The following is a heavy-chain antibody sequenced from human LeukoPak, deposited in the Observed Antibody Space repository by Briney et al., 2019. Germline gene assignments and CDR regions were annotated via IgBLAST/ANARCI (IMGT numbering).Heavy chain of an antibody. J-gene: IGHJ4*02. V-gene: IGHV1-18*01. CDR3: ARGRSSRTSRLHPDY. CDR1: GYTFTSYG. CDR2: IGAYNGNT. Sequence: GASVKVSCKASGYTFTSYGISWVRQAPGQGLEWMGWIGAYNGNTNYAQKLQGRVTMTTDTSTSTAYMELRSLRSDDTAVYYCARGRSSRTSRLHPDYWGQGTLVTVSS. D-gene: IGHD1/OR15-1a*01.